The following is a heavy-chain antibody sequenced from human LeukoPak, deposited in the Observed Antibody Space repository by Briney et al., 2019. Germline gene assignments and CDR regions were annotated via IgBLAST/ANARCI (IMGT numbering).Heavy chain of an antibody. J-gene: IGHJ4*02. CDR1: GFRFSTYT. Sequence: GGSLRLSCAASGFRFSTYTMNWVRQAPGKGLEWVSSISSSSSYIYYADSVRGRFTISRDNAKNSLFLQMNSLRAEDTAVYYCARDGVAYCGGDCYSDYWGQGTLVTVSS. D-gene: IGHD2-21*02. V-gene: IGHV3-21*01. CDR3: ARDGVAYCGGDCYSDY. CDR2: ISSSSSYI.